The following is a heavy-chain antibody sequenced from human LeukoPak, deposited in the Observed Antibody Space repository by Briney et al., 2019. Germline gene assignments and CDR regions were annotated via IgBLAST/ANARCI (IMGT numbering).Heavy chain of an antibody. V-gene: IGHV3-30*02. D-gene: IGHD3-22*01. CDR2: IRSDGNNK. CDR1: GFTFSTYG. J-gene: IGHJ4*02. Sequence: GGSLRLSCAVSGFTFSTYGMHWVRQAPGKGLEWVAFIRSDGNNKYYADSVKGRFTITRYNSKNTLYLQMNSLRTEDTAVYYCARVTVPLVVITAGGFDYWGQGTLVTVSS. CDR3: ARVTVPLVVITAGGFDY.